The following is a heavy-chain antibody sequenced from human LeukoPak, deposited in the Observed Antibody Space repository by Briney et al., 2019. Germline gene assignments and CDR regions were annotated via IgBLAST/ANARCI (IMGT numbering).Heavy chain of an antibody. CDR2: ISSIGSTI. V-gene: IGHV3-48*03. CDR3: ARGDYYFDY. J-gene: IGHJ4*02. Sequence: GLLRLSSAAAGXTFSSYEMNWVRQAPGKGLEFISYISSIGSTIYYAYPVTGRFTISRDNSKHSLYLQMNSLRAEDTAVYYCARGDYYFDYWGQGTLVTVSS. CDR1: GXTFSSYE.